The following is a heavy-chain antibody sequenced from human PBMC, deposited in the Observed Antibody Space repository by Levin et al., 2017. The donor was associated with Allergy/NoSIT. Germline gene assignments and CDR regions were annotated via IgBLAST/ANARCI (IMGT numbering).Heavy chain of an antibody. CDR3: ARGLSAISASGPEY. D-gene: IGHD6-13*01. Sequence: ASETLSLTCTVSGGSVSSSSYQWGWIRQPPGKGLEWIGNIYFTGSTSYNPSLKNRVAMSIDTSRNQFFLNLTSVTAAETAFYYCARGLSAISASGPEYLGQGILVTVSS. CDR1: GGSVSSSSYQ. J-gene: IGHJ4*02. CDR2: IYFTGST. V-gene: IGHV4-39*07.